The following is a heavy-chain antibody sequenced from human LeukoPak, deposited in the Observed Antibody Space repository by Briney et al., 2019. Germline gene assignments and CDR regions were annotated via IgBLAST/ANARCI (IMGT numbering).Heavy chain of an antibody. Sequence: GGSLRLSCAASGLTVSSNYMSWVRQAPGKGLEWVSVIYSGGSTYSADSVKGRFTISRHNSKNTLYLQMNSLRAEDTAVYYCARENYYDSSGHFDYWGQGTLVTVSS. CDR3: ARENYYDSSGHFDY. D-gene: IGHD3-22*01. CDR1: GLTVSSNY. V-gene: IGHV3-53*04. J-gene: IGHJ4*02. CDR2: IYSGGST.